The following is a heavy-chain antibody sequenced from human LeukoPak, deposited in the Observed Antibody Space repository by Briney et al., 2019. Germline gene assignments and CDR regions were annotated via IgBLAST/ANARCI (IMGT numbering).Heavy chain of an antibody. D-gene: IGHD6-6*01. V-gene: IGHV4-59*01. CDR1: GGSISSYY. Sequence: PSETLSLTCTVSGGSISSYYWSWIRQPPGKGLEWIGYIYYSGSTNYNPSLKSRVTISVDTSKNQFSLKLSSVTAADTAVYYCAREAYAGYSSSGPFDYWGQGTLVTVSS. CDR2: IYYSGST. CDR3: AREAYAGYSSSGPFDY. J-gene: IGHJ4*02.